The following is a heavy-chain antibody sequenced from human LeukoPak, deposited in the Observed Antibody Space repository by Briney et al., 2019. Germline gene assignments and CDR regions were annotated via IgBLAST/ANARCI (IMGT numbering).Heavy chain of an antibody. CDR3: ARFGDYVHDY. V-gene: IGHV4-59*01. Sequence: SETLSLTCTVSGGSLSGYHWSWIRQPPGKGLEWIGYIYYSGSTNYNPSLKSRVTISVDTSKNQFSLKLSSVTAADTAVYYCARFGDYVHDYWGQGTLVTVSS. J-gene: IGHJ4*02. CDR1: GGSLSGYH. CDR2: IYYSGST. D-gene: IGHD4-17*01.